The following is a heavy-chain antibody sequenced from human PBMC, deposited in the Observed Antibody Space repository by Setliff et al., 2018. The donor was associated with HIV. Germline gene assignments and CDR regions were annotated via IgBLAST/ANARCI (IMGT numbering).Heavy chain of an antibody. CDR1: GGSISSHY. J-gene: IGHJ6*01. D-gene: IGHD3-10*01. Sequence: SETLSLTCSVSGGSISSHYWSWIRQPPGKGLEWIGYVYYGGSTTYNPSLKSRVTISVDTSKNQFSLKLSSVTAADTAVYYCARDNSYYYGSGSHYWYGMDVWGQGTTVTVS. V-gene: IGHV4-59*11. CDR2: VYYGGST. CDR3: ARDNSYYYGSGSHYWYGMDV.